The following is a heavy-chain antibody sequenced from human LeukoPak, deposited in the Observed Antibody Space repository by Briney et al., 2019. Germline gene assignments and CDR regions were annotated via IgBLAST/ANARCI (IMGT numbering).Heavy chain of an antibody. D-gene: IGHD1-26*01. J-gene: IGHJ4*02. CDR3: AHRLSYMIFDY. Sequence: SGPTLVKPTQTLMLTCTFSGFSLTTRGVGVGWMRQPPGKALGCLGFIYWDDDKRYSPSLKSRLTITKDTSKNQVVLTVANMDPVDTATYYCAHRLSYMIFDYWGQGILVTVSS. CDR1: GFSLTTRGVG. V-gene: IGHV2-5*02. CDR2: IYWDDDK.